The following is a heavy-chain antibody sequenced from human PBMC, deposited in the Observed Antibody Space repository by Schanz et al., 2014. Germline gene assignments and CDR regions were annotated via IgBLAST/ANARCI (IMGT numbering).Heavy chain of an antibody. CDR2: VNPSVRGT. CDR1: GYTLSAYS. V-gene: IGHV1-46*03. CDR3: AGAFDSSGYYFDY. J-gene: IGHJ4*02. Sequence: QVQLVQSGTQVKKPGASVKVSCKASGYTLSAYSLHWVRRAPGQGLEWMGIVNPSVRGTHFAREFQGRVTVTSDTSPSTVYMELSDLRSEDTADYYCAGAFDSSGYYFDYWGQGTLVTVSS. D-gene: IGHD3-22*01.